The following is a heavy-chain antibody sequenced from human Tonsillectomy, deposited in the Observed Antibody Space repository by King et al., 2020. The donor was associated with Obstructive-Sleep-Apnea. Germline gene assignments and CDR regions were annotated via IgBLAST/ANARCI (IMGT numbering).Heavy chain of an antibody. CDR3: ASLKGSDGGGYFYGSGSYPYYGMDV. V-gene: IGHV1-69*01. D-gene: IGHD3-10*01. Sequence: QLVQSGAEVKKPGSSVKVSCKASGGTFSSYAISWVRQAPGQGLEWMGGIIPIFGTANYAQKFQGRVTITADESTSTAYMELSSLRSEDTAVYYCASLKGSDGGGYFYGSGSYPYYGMDVWGQGTTVTVSS. CDR1: GGTFSSYA. J-gene: IGHJ6*02. CDR2: IIPIFGTA.